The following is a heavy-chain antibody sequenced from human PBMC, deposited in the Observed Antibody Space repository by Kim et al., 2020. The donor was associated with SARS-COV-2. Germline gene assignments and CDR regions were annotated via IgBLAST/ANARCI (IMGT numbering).Heavy chain of an antibody. D-gene: IGHD5-12*01. V-gene: IGHV1-69*01. Sequence: ANYAQKFHGRVTSTADESTRTAYMELSSLRSEDTAVYYCATLEGRWLQPYWGQGTLVTVSS. CDR3: ATLEGRWLQPY. CDR2: A. J-gene: IGHJ4*02.